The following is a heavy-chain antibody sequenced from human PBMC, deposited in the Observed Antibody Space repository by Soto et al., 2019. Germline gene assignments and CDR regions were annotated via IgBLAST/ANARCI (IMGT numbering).Heavy chain of an antibody. J-gene: IGHJ6*02. CDR1: GSTFSSYT. CDR3: ARRRYCGVDCYNKFYYGMDV. Sequence: QVQLVQSGAEVRKPGSSVEVSCMASGSTFSSYTVNWVRQAPGQGLEWIGRIIPVLGVTHYARRFQGRVTNTGDRTRKTAYMELTSLTSEDTAVYYCARRRYCGVDCYNKFYYGMDVWGQGTTVTVSS. CDR2: IIPVLGVT. V-gene: IGHV1-69*02. D-gene: IGHD2-21*02.